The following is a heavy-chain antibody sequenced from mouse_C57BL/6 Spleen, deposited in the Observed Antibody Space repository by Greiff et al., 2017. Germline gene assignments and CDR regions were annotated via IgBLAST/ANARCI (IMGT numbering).Heavy chain of an antibody. V-gene: IGHV1-80*01. CDR3: ARSSLGLMDY. Sequence: QVQLQQSGAELVKPGASVKISCKASGYAFSSYWMNWVKQRPGKGLEWIGQIYPGDGDTNYNGKFKGKATLTADKSSSTASEDSAVYFCARSSLGLMDYWGQGTSVTVSS. CDR2: IYPGDGDT. CDR1: GYAFSSYW. J-gene: IGHJ4*01. D-gene: IGHD2-14*01.